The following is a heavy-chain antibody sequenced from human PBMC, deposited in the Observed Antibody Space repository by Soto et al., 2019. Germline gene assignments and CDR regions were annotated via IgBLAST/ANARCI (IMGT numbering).Heavy chain of an antibody. Sequence: GGSLRLSCAASGFTFSSYAMSWVRQAPGKGLEWVSAISGSGGSTYYADSVKGRFTISRDNSKNTLYLQMNSLRAEDTAVYYCAKVSPELRFLEWSAYYYGMDVWGQGTTVTVSS. CDR1: GFTFSSYA. V-gene: IGHV3-23*01. D-gene: IGHD3-3*01. J-gene: IGHJ6*02. CDR2: ISGSGGST. CDR3: AKVSPELRFLEWSAYYYGMDV.